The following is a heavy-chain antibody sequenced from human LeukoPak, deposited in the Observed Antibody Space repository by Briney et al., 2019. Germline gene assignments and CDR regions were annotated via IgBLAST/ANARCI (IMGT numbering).Heavy chain of an antibody. CDR1: GFTFSSYA. CDR2: ITPTSSTI. V-gene: IGHV3-48*02. Sequence: SGGSLRLSCAASGFTFSSYAMSWVRLAPGKGLEWLSYITPTSSTIYYADSVKGRFTVSRDNARNSLYLQMNSLRDEDTAVYYCARAWGSDYWGQGTLVTVSS. D-gene: IGHD7-27*01. J-gene: IGHJ4*02. CDR3: ARAWGSDY.